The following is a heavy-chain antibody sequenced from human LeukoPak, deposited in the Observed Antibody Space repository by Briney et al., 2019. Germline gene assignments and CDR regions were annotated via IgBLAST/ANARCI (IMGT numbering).Heavy chain of an antibody. CDR1: GFTVSSNY. V-gene: IGHV3-53*01. Sequence: GGSLRLSCAASGFTVSSNYMSWVRQAPGKGLEWVSVIYSGGSTYYADSVKGRFTISRDNSKNTLYLQMNSLRAEDTAVYYCAHQWLGESGTTDYWDQGTLVTVSS. CDR2: IYSGGST. CDR3: AHQWLGESGTTDY. D-gene: IGHD3-10*01. J-gene: IGHJ4*02.